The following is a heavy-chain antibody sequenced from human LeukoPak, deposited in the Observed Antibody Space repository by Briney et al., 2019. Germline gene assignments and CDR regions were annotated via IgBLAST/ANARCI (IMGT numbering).Heavy chain of an antibody. J-gene: IGHJ4*02. V-gene: IGHV4-31*03. D-gene: IGHD3-10*01. CDR1: GGSISSGGYY. Sequence: PSQTLSLTCTVSGGSISSGGYYWSWIRQHPGKGLEWIGYIYYSGSAYYNPSLKSRVTISVDTSENQFSLKLSSVTAADTAVYYCARVDYGSATKEDYWGQGTLVTVSS. CDR3: ARVDYGSATKEDY. CDR2: IYYSGSA.